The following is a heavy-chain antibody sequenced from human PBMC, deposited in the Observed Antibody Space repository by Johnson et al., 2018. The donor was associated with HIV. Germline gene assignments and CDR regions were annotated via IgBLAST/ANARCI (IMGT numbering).Heavy chain of an antibody. CDR3: AKGLIGAFDI. J-gene: IGHJ3*02. CDR1: GFTVSNNY. CDR2: IYSGGST. V-gene: IGHV3-66*01. Sequence: VQLVESGGGSMQPGGSLRLSCAASGFTVSNNYMSWVRQAPGKGLEWVSVIYSGGSTHYADSVKGRFTISRDNSKNTLYLQMNSLGVEDTAVYYCAKGLIGAFDIWGQGTMVTVSS. D-gene: IGHD2/OR15-2a*01.